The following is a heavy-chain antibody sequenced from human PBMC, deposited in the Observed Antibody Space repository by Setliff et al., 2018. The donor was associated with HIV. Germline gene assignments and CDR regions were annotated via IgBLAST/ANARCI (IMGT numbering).Heavy chain of an antibody. CDR3: ARDRNCGNGCYSSADH. Sequence: GGSLRLSCTASGFTFDDYAMHWVRQAPGKGLEWVSGISWNSGSIGYADSVKGRFTISRDNSKNSLYLQMNSLRAEDTAVYYCARDRNCGNGCYSSADHWGLGTLVTVSS. CDR1: GFTFDDYA. D-gene: IGHD2-21*01. CDR2: ISWNSGSI. V-gene: IGHV3-9*01. J-gene: IGHJ4*02.